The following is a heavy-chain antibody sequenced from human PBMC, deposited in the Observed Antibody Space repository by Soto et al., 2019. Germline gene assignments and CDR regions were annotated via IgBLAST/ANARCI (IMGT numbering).Heavy chain of an antibody. V-gene: IGHV3-23*01. D-gene: IGHD3-22*01. J-gene: IGHJ4*02. CDR2: ISGSGGST. CDR3: AKSPNYYDSSGLLY. CDR1: GFTFSSYA. Sequence: VGSLRLSCAASGFTFSSYAMSWVRQAPGKGLEWVSAISGSGGSTYYADSVKGRFTISRDNSKNTLYLQMNSLRAEDTAVYYCAKSPNYYDSSGLLYWGQGTLVTVSS.